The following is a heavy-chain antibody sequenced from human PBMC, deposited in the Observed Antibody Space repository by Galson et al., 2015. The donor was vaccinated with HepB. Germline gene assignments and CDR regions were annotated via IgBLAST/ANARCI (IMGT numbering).Heavy chain of an antibody. D-gene: IGHD1-26*01. Sequence: SLRLSCAASGFTFSNYWMSWVRQAPGKGLEWVTNIKEDGSEKYYADSVKGRFTISRDNAKNSVYLQMNSLRAEDTAVYYCATMSGRYGSWAHYFDYWGQGTLVTVSS. CDR2: IKEDGSEK. J-gene: IGHJ4*02. CDR3: ATMSGRYGSWAHYFDY. CDR1: GFTFSNYW. V-gene: IGHV3-7*05.